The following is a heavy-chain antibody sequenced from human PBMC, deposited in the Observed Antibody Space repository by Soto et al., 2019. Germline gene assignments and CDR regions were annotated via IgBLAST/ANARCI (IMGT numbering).Heavy chain of an antibody. CDR2: ISSTGRYI. V-gene: IGHV3-21*01. Sequence: PGGSLRLSCAGSGFNFTDYNMNWVRQAPGKGLEWVSSISSTGRYIYYGDSVRGRITVSRDNGKNSLFLQMNTLGAEDTAVYYCAREKCSSNNCYLVGYYGLDVWGQGTTATVSS. CDR1: GFNFTDYN. D-gene: IGHD2-2*01. J-gene: IGHJ6*02. CDR3: AREKCSSNNCYLVGYYGLDV.